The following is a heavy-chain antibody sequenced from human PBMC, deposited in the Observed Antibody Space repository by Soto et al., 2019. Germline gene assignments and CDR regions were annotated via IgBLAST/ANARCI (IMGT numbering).Heavy chain of an antibody. CDR2: ISGSGGST. CDR1: GFTFSSYA. J-gene: IGHJ4*02. CDR3: AKDRYIVVVVATFDY. Sequence: GSLRLSCAASGFTFSSYAMSWVRQAPGKGLEWVSAISGSGGSTYYADSVKGRFTISRDNSKNTLYLQMNSLRAEDTAVYYCAKDRYIVVVVATFDYWGQATLVTVSS. D-gene: IGHD2-15*01. V-gene: IGHV3-23*01.